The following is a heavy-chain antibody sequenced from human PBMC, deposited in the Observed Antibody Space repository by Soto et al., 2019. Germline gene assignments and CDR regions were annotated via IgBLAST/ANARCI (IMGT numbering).Heavy chain of an antibody. V-gene: IGHV3-30*18. CDR3: AKDPKGSIAAAGYYYYGMDV. Sequence: GGSLRLSCAASGFTFSSYGMHWVRQAPGKGLEWVAVISYDGSNKYYADSVKGRFTISRDNSKNTLYLQMNSLRAEDTAVYYCAKDPKGSIAAAGYYYYGMDVWGQGTTVTVSS. CDR2: ISYDGSNK. J-gene: IGHJ6*02. D-gene: IGHD6-13*01. CDR1: GFTFSSYG.